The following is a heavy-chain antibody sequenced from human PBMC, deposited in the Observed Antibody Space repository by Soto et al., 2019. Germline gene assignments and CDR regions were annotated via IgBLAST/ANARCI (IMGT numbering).Heavy chain of an antibody. Sequence: EVQLVESGGGLVQPGGSLRLSCAASGFTVSSNYMSWVRQAPGKGLEWVSVIYSGGSTYYADSVKGRFTISRHNSKNTLYLQMNSQRAEDTAVYYCARSTVAARPPSAYYYYMDVWGKGTTVTVSS. V-gene: IGHV3-53*04. CDR2: IYSGGST. J-gene: IGHJ6*03. CDR3: ARSTVAARPPSAYYYYMDV. D-gene: IGHD6-6*01. CDR1: GFTVSSNY.